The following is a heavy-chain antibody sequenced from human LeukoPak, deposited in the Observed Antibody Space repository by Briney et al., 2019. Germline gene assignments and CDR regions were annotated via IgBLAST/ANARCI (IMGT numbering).Heavy chain of an antibody. D-gene: IGHD5/OR15-5a*01. CDR1: GYTFTAYY. CDR3: AREGVSTTPDFDY. CDR2: IYPNSGAT. V-gene: IGHV1-2*02. J-gene: IGHJ4*02. Sequence: ASVKVSCKTSGYTFTAYYMYWLRQAPGQGLECMGWIYPNSGATGYAQNFQGRVTMTRDTSVSTIYMELSRLRSDDTAVYYCAREGVSTTPDFDYWGQGTLVTVSS.